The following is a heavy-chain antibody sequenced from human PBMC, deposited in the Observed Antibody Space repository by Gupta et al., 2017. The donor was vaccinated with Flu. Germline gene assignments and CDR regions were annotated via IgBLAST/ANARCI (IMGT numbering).Heavy chain of an antibody. J-gene: IGHJ4*02. CDR3: ARVRDSSSWQMDFDY. V-gene: IGHV3-21*01. CDR1: GFTFSSYS. Sequence: EVQLVESGGGLVKPGGSLRLSCAASGFTFSSYSMNWVRQAPGKGLEWVSSISSSSSYIYYADSVKGRFTISRDNAKNSLYLQMNSLRAEDTAVYYCARVRDSSSWQMDFDYWGQGTLVTVSS. CDR2: ISSSSSYI. D-gene: IGHD6-13*01.